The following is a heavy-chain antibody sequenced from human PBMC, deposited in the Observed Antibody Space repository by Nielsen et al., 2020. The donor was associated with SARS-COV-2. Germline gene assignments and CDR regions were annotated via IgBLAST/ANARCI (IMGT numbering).Heavy chain of an antibody. V-gene: IGHV1-8*01. CDR3: ARGLGYCSGGSCYGWFDP. J-gene: IGHJ5*02. Sequence: WVRQAPGQGLEWMGWMNPNSGNTGYAQKFQGRVTVTRNTSISTAYMELSSLRSEDTAVYYCARGLGYCSGGSCYGWFDPWGQGTLVTVSS. D-gene: IGHD2-15*01. CDR2: MNPNSGNT.